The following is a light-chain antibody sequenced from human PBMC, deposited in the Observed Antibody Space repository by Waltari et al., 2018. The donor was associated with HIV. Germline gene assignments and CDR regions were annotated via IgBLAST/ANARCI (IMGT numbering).Light chain of an antibody. CDR2: DVT. J-gene: IGLJ3*02. V-gene: IGLV2-14*03. Sequence: QSALTQPASVYGSPGQSITISCTGISSDVDYYNYDCWYQQHPGKAPKLMIYDVTHRPSGVSNRFSGSKSGNTASLTISGLQAEDEADYYCSSYTSSSWVFGGGTKLTVL. CDR3: SSYTSSSWV. CDR1: SSDVDYYNY.